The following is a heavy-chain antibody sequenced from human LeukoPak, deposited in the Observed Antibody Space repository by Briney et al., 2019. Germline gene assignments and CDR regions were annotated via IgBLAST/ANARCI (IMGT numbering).Heavy chain of an antibody. D-gene: IGHD1-1*01. CDR2: IIPIFGTA. CDR3: ARGNWNQESLDY. Sequence: SVKVSCKASGYTFTGYYMHWVRQAPGQGLEWMGGIIPIFGTANYAQKFQGRVTITTDESTSTAYMELSSLRSEDTAVYYCARGNWNQESLDYWGQGTLVTVSS. J-gene: IGHJ4*02. CDR1: GYTFTGYY. V-gene: IGHV1-69*05.